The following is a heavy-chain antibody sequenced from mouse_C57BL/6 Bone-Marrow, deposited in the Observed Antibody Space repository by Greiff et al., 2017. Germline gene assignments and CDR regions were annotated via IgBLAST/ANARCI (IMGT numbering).Heavy chain of an antibody. V-gene: IGHV5-6*01. CDR3: ARQQLGRFAY. CDR1: GFTFSSSG. J-gene: IGHJ3*01. D-gene: IGHD4-1*02. CDR2: ISSGGSYT. Sequence: ELKLVESGGDLVKPGGSLKLSCADSGFTFSSSGMSWVRQTPDKRLASVANISSGGSYTYYPDSVKGRFTISRDNANNTLYLQMSSLKSEDTAMYYCARQQLGRFAYWGQGTLVTVSA.